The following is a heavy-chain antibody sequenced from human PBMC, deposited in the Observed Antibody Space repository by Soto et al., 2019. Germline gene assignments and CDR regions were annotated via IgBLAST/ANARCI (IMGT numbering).Heavy chain of an antibody. J-gene: IGHJ5*02. CDR2: IYHSGST. CDR3: ARLVPAAVGGYNWFDP. D-gene: IGHD2-2*01. Sequence: QLQLQESGSGLVKPSQTLSLTCAVSGGSISSGGYSWSWIRQPPGKGLEWIGYIYHSGSTYYNPSLQSRVTIAXXRXKXXFSLKLSSVPAADTAVYYCARLVPAAVGGYNWFDPWGPGTLVTVSS. V-gene: IGHV4-30-2*01. CDR1: GGSISSGGYS.